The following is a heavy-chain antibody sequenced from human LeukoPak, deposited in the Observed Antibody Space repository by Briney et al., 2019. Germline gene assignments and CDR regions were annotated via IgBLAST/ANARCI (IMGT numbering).Heavy chain of an antibody. V-gene: IGHV4-59*07. D-gene: IGHD5-12*01. CDR1: GGSISTYY. J-gene: IGHJ4*02. Sequence: SDTLSLTCTVSGGSISTYYWSWIRKPPGKGLEWIGYIYYSGSTNYNPSLKSRVTISVDTSKNQFSLKLSSVTAADTAVYYCARARSAYDVLLYWGQGTLVTVSS. CDR3: ARARSAYDVLLY. CDR2: IYYSGST.